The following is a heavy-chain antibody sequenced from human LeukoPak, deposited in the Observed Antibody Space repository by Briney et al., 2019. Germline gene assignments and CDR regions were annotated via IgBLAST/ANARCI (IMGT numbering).Heavy chain of an antibody. V-gene: IGHV1-18*01. CDR1: GYTFISYG. CDR2: ISAYNGDT. J-gene: IGHJ6*03. Sequence: ASVKVSCKASGYTFISYGISWVRQAPRQGLELMGWISAYNGDTNYAQKLQGRVTMTTDTSTSTAYTELRSLRSDDTAVYYCARGSGRPNSYYYYMDVWGKGTTVTISS. CDR3: ARGSGRPNSYYYYMDV. D-gene: IGHD3-10*01.